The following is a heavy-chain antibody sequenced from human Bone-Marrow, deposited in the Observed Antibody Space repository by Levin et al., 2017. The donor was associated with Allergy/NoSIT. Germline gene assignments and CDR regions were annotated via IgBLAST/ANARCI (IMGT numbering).Heavy chain of an antibody. V-gene: IGHV1-2*02. J-gene: IGHJ5*02. CDR1: GYTFTGYY. Sequence: GESLKISCKASGYTFTGYYMHWVRQAPGQGLEWMGWINPNSGGTNYAQKFQGRVTMTRDTSISTAYMELSRLRSDDTAVYYCASLCSGGSCYWFDPWGQGTLVTVSS. CDR3: ASLCSGGSCYWFDP. CDR2: INPNSGGT. D-gene: IGHD2-15*01.